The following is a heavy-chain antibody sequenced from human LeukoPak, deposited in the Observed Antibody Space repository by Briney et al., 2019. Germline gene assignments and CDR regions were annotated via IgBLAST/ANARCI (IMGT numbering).Heavy chain of an antibody. D-gene: IGHD2-2*01. CDR2: INPNSGGT. CDR3: ARAACSSTSCYVMVQSGEPDY. V-gene: IGHV1-2*02. J-gene: IGHJ4*02. CDR1: GYTFTGYY. Sequence: ASVKVSCKASGYTFTGYYMHWVRQAPGQGLEWMGWINPNSGGTNYAQKFQGRVTMTRDTSISTAYIELSRLGSDDTAVYYCARAACSSTSCYVMVQSGEPDYWGQGTLVTVSS.